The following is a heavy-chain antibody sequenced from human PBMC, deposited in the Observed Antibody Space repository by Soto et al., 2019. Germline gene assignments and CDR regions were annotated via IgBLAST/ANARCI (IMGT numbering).Heavy chain of an antibody. V-gene: IGHV4-59*08. CDR1: GGSISSYY. Sequence: SETLSLTCTVSGGSISSYYWSWIRQPPGKGLEWIGYIYYSGSTNYNPSLKSRVTISVDTSKNQFSLKLSSVTAADTAVYYCARLVWSYGTWFDPWGQRTGVSVAS. J-gene: IGHJ5*02. CDR2: IYYSGST. CDR3: ARLVWSYGTWFDP. D-gene: IGHD5-18*01.